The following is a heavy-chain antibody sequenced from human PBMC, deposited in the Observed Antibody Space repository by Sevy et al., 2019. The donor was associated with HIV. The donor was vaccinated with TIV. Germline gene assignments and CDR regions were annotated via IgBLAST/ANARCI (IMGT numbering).Heavy chain of an antibody. CDR2: ISSSGRYI. J-gene: IGHJ4*02. V-gene: IGHV3-21*01. D-gene: IGHD5-18*01. CDR3: ARDQGAYNYGPGGY. CDR1: GFTFSAYV. Sequence: GGSLRLSCAASGFTFSAYVMNWVRQGPGKGLEWVSSISSSGRYIYYADSVKGRFTISRDDSKNTLFLQMSSLTTEDTALYYCARDQGAYNYGPGGYWGQGTLVTVSS.